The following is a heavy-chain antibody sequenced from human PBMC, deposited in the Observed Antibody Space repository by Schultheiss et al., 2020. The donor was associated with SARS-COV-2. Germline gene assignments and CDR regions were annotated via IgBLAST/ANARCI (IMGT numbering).Heavy chain of an antibody. V-gene: IGHV1-69*04. Sequence: SVKVSCKASGGTFSSYAISWVRQAPGQGLEWMGRIIPILGIANYAQKFQGRVTITADKSTSTAYMELSSLRSEDTAVYYCARGQEQWLVHYNWFDPWGQGTLVTVSS. J-gene: IGHJ5*02. D-gene: IGHD6-19*01. CDR1: GGTFSSYA. CDR3: ARGQEQWLVHYNWFDP. CDR2: IIPILGIA.